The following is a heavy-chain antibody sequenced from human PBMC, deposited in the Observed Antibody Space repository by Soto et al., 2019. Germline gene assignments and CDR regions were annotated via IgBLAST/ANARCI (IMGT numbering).Heavy chain of an antibody. CDR3: AREYFSASPNLFDY. CDR2: ISLSGSTI. J-gene: IGHJ4*02. D-gene: IGHD3-9*01. V-gene: IGHV3-48*03. Sequence: PGGSLRLSCAASGFAFSNYEMNWVRQAPGKGLEWVSYISLSGSTIYYADSVKGRFTISRDDAKNSLYLQMDSLRADDTAVYYCAREYFSASPNLFDYWGQGTLVTVSS. CDR1: GFAFSNYE.